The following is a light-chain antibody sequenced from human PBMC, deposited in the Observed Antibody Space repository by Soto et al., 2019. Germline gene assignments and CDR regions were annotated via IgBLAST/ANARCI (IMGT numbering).Light chain of an antibody. Sequence: IHMTPSPSSLPASLGARVTITCRASQRISGYLNWYQQKPGKAPNLLIYAASSLQSGVPSRFSGSGSGTDFTLTINSLHPEDFATYYCQQSYCTPITVGQGTRLEN. CDR1: QRISGY. CDR2: AAS. J-gene: IGKJ5*01. V-gene: IGKV1-39*01. CDR3: QQSYCTPIT.